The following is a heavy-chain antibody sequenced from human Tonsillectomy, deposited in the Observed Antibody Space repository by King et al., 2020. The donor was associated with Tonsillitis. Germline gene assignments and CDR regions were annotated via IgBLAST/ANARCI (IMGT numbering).Heavy chain of an antibody. CDR1: GGSFSSYA. CDR3: ARGVGMRVDY. J-gene: IGHJ4*02. Sequence: VQLVESGAEVKKPGSSVKVSCKASGGSFSSYAFSWVRQAPGQGLEWMGGIIPMFGTTNYAQRFQGRVTIAADESTSTAYMELSSLKSEDTAVYYCARGVGMRVDYWGQGTLVTVSS. V-gene: IGHV1-69*01. CDR2: IIPMFGTT. D-gene: IGHD1-26*01.